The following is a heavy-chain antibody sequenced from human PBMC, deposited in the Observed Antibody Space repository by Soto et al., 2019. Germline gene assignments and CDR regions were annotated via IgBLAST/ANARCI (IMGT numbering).Heavy chain of an antibody. D-gene: IGHD3-3*01. CDR2: IYYSGST. CDR1: GGSVSSGSYY. CDR3: ARARYYDFWSGWNGMDV. V-gene: IGHV4-61*01. J-gene: IGHJ6*02. Sequence: SETLSLTCTVSGGSVSSGSYYWSWIRQPPGKGLEWIGYIYYSGSTNYNPSLKSRVTISVDTSKNQFSLKLSSVTAADTAVYYCARARYYDFWSGWNGMDVWGQGTTVTVSS.